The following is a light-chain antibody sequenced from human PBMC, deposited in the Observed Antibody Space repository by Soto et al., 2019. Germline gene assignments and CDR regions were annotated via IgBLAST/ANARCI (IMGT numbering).Light chain of an antibody. CDR3: NSYTYSSTYV. CDR2: DVA. J-gene: IGLJ1*01. CDR1: SSDVGAYNY. Sequence: QSVLTQPASVSGSPGQSITISCTGTSSDVGAYNYVSWYQQHPGKAPKLIIFDVANRPSGVSNRFSGSKSGNTASLTISGLQGEDEAGYYCNSYTYSSTYVFGTGTKVTV. V-gene: IGLV2-14*03.